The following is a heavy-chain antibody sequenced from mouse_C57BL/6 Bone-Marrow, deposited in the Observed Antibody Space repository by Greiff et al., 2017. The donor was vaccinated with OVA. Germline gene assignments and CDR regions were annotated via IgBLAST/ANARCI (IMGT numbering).Heavy chain of an antibody. CDR2: IRYDGSN. CDR3: ARDYSNFYFDY. V-gene: IGHV3-6*01. J-gene: IGHJ2*01. D-gene: IGHD2-5*01. Sequence: EVKLQESGPGLVKPSQSLSLTCSVTGYSIPSGYYWNWIRQFPGNNLEWLGYIRYDGSNNYNPSLKNRISITRDTSKNQFFLKLNSVTTEDTATYYCARDYSNFYFDYWGQGTTLTVSS. CDR1: GYSIPSGYY.